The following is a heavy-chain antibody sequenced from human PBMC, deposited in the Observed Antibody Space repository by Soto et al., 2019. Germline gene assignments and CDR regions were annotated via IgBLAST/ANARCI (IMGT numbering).Heavy chain of an antibody. CDR3: ARVMRAAGSYYYYGMDV. CDR2: IIPIFGTA. Sequence: SVKVSCKASGGTFSSYAISWVRQAPGQGLEWMGGIIPIFGTANYAQKFQGRVTITADESTSTAYMELSSLRSEDTAVYYCARVMRAAGSYYYYGMDVWGQGTTVTVSS. D-gene: IGHD6-13*01. J-gene: IGHJ6*02. V-gene: IGHV1-69*13. CDR1: GGTFSSYA.